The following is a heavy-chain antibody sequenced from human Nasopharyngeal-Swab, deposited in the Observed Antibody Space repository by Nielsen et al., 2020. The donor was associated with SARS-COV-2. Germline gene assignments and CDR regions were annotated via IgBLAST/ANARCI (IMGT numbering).Heavy chain of an antibody. Sequence: KVSCKGSGYSFTSYWIGWVRQMPGKGLEWMGIIYPGDSDTRYSPSFQGQVTISADKSISTAYLQWSSLKASDTAMDYCARRRYHGDYDDAFDIWGQGTMVTVSS. CDR3: ARRRYHGDYDDAFDI. CDR2: IYPGDSDT. CDR1: GYSFTSYW. V-gene: IGHV5-51*01. D-gene: IGHD4-17*01. J-gene: IGHJ3*02.